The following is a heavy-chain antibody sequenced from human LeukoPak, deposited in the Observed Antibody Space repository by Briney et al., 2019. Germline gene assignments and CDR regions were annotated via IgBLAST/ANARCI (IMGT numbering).Heavy chain of an antibody. V-gene: IGHV4-34*01. J-gene: IGHJ3*02. CDR2: INHSGST. D-gene: IGHD6-19*01. CDR1: GGSFSGYY. Sequence: SETLSLTCAVYGGSFSGYYWSWIPQPPGKGLEWIGEINHSGSTNYNPSLKSRVTISVDTSKNQFSLKLSSVTAADTAVYYCASSSGRGAFDIWGQGTMVTVSS. CDR3: ASSSGRGAFDI.